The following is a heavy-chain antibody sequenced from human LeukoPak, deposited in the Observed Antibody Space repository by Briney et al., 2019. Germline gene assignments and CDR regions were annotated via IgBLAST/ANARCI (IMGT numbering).Heavy chain of an antibody. D-gene: IGHD1-26*01. CDR1: GYTFTSYG. V-gene: IGHV1-18*01. J-gene: IGHJ4*02. Sequence: ASVKVSCKASGYTFTSYGISWVRQAPGQGLEWMGWISAYNGNTNYAQKLQGRVTMTTDTSTSTAYMELRSLRSDDTAVYYCARYAMVGATSYNFDYWGQGTLVTVSS. CDR3: ARYAMVGATSYNFDY. CDR2: ISAYNGNT.